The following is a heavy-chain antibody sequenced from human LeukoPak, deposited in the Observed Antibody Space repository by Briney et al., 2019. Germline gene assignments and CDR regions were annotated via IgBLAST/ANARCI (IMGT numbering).Heavy chain of an antibody. J-gene: IGHJ4*02. V-gene: IGHV1-8*03. Sequence: ASVKVSCKASGYTFTSYDINWVRQATGQGLEWMGWMNPNSGNTGYAQKFQGRVTITRNTSISTAYMELSSLRSEDTAVYYCARSGSSWTYYFDYWGQGTLVTVSS. CDR3: ARSGSSWTYYFDY. CDR1: GYTFTSYD. CDR2: MNPNSGNT. D-gene: IGHD6-13*01.